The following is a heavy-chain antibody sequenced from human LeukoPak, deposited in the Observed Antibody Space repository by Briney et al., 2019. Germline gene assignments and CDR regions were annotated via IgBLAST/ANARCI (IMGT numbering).Heavy chain of an antibody. D-gene: IGHD3-10*01. CDR1: GFTFSSCG. Sequence: GGSLRLSCAASGFTFSSCGMHWVRQAPGKGLEWVAVIWYDGSNKYYADSVKGRFTISRDNSKNTLYLQMNSLRAEDTAVYYCAKDRAYYYGSVPPDYGMDVWGQGTLVTVSS. CDR2: IWYDGSNK. V-gene: IGHV3-33*06. J-gene: IGHJ6*02. CDR3: AKDRAYYYGSVPPDYGMDV.